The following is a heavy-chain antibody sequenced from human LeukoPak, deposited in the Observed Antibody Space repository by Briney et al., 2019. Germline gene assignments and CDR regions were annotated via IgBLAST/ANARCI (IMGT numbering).Heavy chain of an antibody. D-gene: IGHD4-17*01. J-gene: IGHJ4*02. Sequence: GGSLRLSCAASGFTFRDYTMHWVRQAPGKGLGWVSLIFWDGTGTYYADSVRGRFSISRDNSKNSLYLEMNSLRTEDTALYYCAKDFGSNGDYKGNFDYWGQGTPVTVSS. CDR1: GFTFRDYT. CDR3: AKDFGSNGDYKGNFDY. V-gene: IGHV3-43*01. CDR2: IFWDGTGT.